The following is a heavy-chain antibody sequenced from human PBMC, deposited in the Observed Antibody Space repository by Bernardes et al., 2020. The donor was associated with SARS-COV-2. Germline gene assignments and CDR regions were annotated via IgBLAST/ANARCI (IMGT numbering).Heavy chain of an antibody. CDR2: INHSGST. Sequence: SETLSLTCAVYGGSFSGYYWSWIRQPPGKGLEWIGEINHSGSTNYNPSLKSRVTISLDTSKNQFSLKLSSVTAADTAVYYCARVHAEPSAQLGWSDYWGQGTLVTVSS. J-gene: IGHJ4*02. CDR3: ARVHAEPSAQLGWSDY. D-gene: IGHD2-2*01. CDR1: GGSFSGYY. V-gene: IGHV4-34*01.